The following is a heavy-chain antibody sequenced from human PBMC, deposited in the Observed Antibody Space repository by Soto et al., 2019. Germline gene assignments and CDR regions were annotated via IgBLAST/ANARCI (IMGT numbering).Heavy chain of an antibody. D-gene: IGHD2-21*01. CDR1: GFTFSSYD. CDR3: ARNRPHSPYYGMDV. CDR2: IGTAGDT. J-gene: IGHJ6*02. Sequence: GGSLRLSCAASGFTFSSYDMHWVRQATGKGLEWVSAIGTAGDTYYPGSVKGRFTISRENAKNSLYLQMNSLIAGDTAVYYCARNRPHSPYYGMDVWGQETTVTVSS. V-gene: IGHV3-13*01.